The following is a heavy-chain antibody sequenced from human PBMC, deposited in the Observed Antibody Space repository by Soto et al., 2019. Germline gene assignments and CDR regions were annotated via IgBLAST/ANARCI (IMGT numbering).Heavy chain of an antibody. CDR1: GGSISSSN. CDR2: ISGGTSST. Sequence: LSLTCAVSGGSISSSNWWSWVRQAPGKGLEWVSAISGGTSSTYYADSVKGRFTISRDNSKNTLYLQMNSLRAEDTAVYYCAKERWAAAGTPTLDYWGQGTLVTVSS. V-gene: IGHV3-23*01. CDR3: AKERWAAAGTPTLDY. D-gene: IGHD6-13*01. J-gene: IGHJ4*02.